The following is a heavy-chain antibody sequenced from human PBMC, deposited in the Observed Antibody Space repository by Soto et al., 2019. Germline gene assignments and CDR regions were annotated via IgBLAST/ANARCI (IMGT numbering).Heavy chain of an antibody. CDR1: GGSISSSSYY. V-gene: IGHV4-39*01. Sequence: SETLSLTCTVSGGSISSSSYYWGWIRQPPGKGLEWIGSIYYSGSTYYNPSLKSRVTISVDTSKNQFSLKLSSVTAADTAVYYCARLGLHFDWLFRAPYDYRGQGTLVTVSS. CDR3: ARLGLHFDWLFRAPYDY. D-gene: IGHD3-9*01. CDR2: IYYSGST. J-gene: IGHJ4*02.